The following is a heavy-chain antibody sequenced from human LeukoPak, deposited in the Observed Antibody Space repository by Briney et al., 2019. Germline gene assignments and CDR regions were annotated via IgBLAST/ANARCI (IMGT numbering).Heavy chain of an antibody. Sequence: SETLSLTCTVSGGSISSYYWSWIRQPPGKGLEWIGYIYYSGSTNYNPSLKSRVTISVDTSKNQFSLKLSSVTAADTAVYYCARDRYSSSWSGDYYYYYYMDVWGKGTTVTVSS. V-gene: IGHV4-59*01. D-gene: IGHD6-13*01. CDR3: ARDRYSSSWSGDYYYYYYMDV. J-gene: IGHJ6*03. CDR1: GGSISSYY. CDR2: IYYSGST.